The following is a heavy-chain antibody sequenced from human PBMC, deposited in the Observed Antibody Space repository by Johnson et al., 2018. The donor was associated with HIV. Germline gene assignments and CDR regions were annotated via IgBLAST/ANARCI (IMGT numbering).Heavy chain of an antibody. CDR2: IGSAGET. Sequence: VRQVRGKGLEWVAGIGSAGETYYPGSVKGRFTISRDNSKNTLYLQMNSLRAEDTAVYYCARSPLTGDPRGAFDIWGQGTMVTVSS. J-gene: IGHJ3*02. D-gene: IGHD7-27*01. CDR3: ARSPLTGDPRGAFDI. V-gene: IGHV3-13*01.